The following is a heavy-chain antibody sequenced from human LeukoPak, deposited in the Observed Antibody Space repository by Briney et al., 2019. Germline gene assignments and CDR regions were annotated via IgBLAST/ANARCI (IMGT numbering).Heavy chain of an antibody. CDR3: ARGTTLTTLPYYYYYMDV. D-gene: IGHD4-17*01. J-gene: IGHJ6*03. Sequence: ASVKVSCKASGYTFTDYYLHWVRQAPRQGLEWMGWINPNSGGTNYAQKFQGRVTMTRDTSIGTAYMELSRLRSDDTALYYCARGTTLTTLPYYYYYMDVWGEGTTVTVSS. CDR1: GYTFTDYY. CDR2: INPNSGGT. V-gene: IGHV1-2*02.